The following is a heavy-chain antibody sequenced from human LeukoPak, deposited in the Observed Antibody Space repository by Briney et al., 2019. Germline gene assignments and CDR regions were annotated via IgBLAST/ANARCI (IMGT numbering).Heavy chain of an antibody. D-gene: IGHD2-2*01. Sequence: GGSLRLSCAASGFTFSSYTMNWVRQAPGTGLEWVSSITSSSSYIYYADSVKGRFTISRENAKNSLYLQMNSLRAEDTALYYCARGSVVPAAIGYWGQGTLVTVSS. CDR2: ITSSSSYI. CDR3: ARGSVVPAAIGY. V-gene: IGHV3-21*04. CDR1: GFTFSSYT. J-gene: IGHJ4*02.